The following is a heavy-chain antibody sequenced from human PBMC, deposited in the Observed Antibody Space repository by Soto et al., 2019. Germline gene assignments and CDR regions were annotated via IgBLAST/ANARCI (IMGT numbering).Heavy chain of an antibody. CDR1: GGSMRNYF. CDR3: AAGEASSRNLAPYYLDS. D-gene: IGHD6-13*01. V-gene: IGHV4-59*01. Sequence: SETLSLTCTVSGGSMRNYFWTWIRQLPGKGLECNGYIHYSGTPSFCPTYNPTPRSRVTIPEDTSKNQFSLKLLSVTTPDTAVHFCAAGEASSRNLAPYYLDSWGQATLVTVSS. CDR2: IHYSGTPSFCP. J-gene: IGHJ4*02.